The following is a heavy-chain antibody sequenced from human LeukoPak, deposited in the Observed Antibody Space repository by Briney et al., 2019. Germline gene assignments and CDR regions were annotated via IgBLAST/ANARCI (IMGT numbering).Heavy chain of an antibody. CDR3: ARDLWFGELFRIEGSFDY. CDR2: IYYSGST. CDR1: GGSISSYY. Sequence: SEALSLTCTVSGGSISSYYWSWIRQPPGKGLEWIGYIYYSGSTNYNPSLKSRVTISVDTSKNQFSLKLSSVTAADTAVYYCARDLWFGELFRIEGSFDYWGQGTLVTVSS. J-gene: IGHJ4*02. D-gene: IGHD3-10*01. V-gene: IGHV4-59*01.